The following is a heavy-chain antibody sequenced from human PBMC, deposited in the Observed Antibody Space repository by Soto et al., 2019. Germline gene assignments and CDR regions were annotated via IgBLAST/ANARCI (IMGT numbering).Heavy chain of an antibody. V-gene: IGHV4-34*01. D-gene: IGHD3-3*01. Sequence: SETLSLTCAVYGGSFSGYYWSWIRQPPGKGLEWIGEINHSGSTNYNPSLKSRVTISVDTSKNQFSLKLSSVTAADTAGYYCARGGLSKYYDFWGQGTTVTVSS. CDR1: GGSFSGYY. CDR2: INHSGST. J-gene: IGHJ6*02. CDR3: ARGGLSKYYDF.